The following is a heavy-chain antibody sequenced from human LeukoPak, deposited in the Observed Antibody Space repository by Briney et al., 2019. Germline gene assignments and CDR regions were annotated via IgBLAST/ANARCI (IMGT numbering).Heavy chain of an antibody. CDR2: MSNDGSYK. J-gene: IGHJ4*02. V-gene: IGHV3-30*02. D-gene: IGHD2-21*01. CDR1: GFISNTNG. Sequence: GGSLRLSCVASGFISNTNGMHWVRQAPGKGLEWVAFMSNDGSYKFYADSVKGRFTISRDHSKNTLYLQMNSLRGEDTAVYYCATVPGEWTTLYYWGQGSLVTVSA. CDR3: ATVPGEWTTLYY.